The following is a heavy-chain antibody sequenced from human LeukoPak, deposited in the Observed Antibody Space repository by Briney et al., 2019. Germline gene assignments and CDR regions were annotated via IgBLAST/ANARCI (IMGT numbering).Heavy chain of an antibody. V-gene: IGHV3-53*01. CDR2: LYAGGST. Sequence: GGSLRLSCAASGFTVSSKYMSWVRQAPGKGLEWVSVLYAGGSTYYSDSVKGRFTISRDDSKNTLYLPMNSLRADDTAVYYCARGKDASGNLLDYWGQGTLVTVSS. J-gene: IGHJ4*02. CDR3: ARGKDASGNLLDY. D-gene: IGHD3-10*01. CDR1: GFTVSSKY.